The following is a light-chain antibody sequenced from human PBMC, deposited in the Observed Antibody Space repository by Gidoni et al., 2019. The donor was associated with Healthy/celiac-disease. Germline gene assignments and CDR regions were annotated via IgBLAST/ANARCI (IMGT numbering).Light chain of an antibody. J-gene: IGKJ5*01. V-gene: IGKV3-20*01. CDR2: GAS. CDR1: QSVSSSY. Sequence: EIVLTQSPGTLSLSPGGRATLSCRASQSVSSSYLAWYQQKPGQAPRLLIYGASSRATGIPDRFSGSGSGTDFTLTISRLEPEDFAVYYCQQYGSSPSITFGQGTRPEIK. CDR3: QQYGSSPSIT.